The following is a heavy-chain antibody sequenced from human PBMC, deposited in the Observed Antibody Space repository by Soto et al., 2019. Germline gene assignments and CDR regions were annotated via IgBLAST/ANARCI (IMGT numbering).Heavy chain of an antibody. CDR1: GGSISSSSYF. CDR3: AGGIAARPLGY. CDR2: MYYSGGT. V-gene: IGHV4-39*07. Sequence: SETLSLTCTVSGGSISSSSYFWGWIRQPPGKGLEWIGSMYYSGGTYYNPSLKSRVTISVDRSKNQFSLKLSSVTAADTAVYYCAGGIAARPLGYWGQGTLVTVSS. D-gene: IGHD6-6*01. J-gene: IGHJ4*02.